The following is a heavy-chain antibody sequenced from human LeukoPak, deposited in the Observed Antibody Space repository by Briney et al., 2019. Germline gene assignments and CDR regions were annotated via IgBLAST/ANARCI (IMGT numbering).Heavy chain of an antibody. J-gene: IGHJ4*02. CDR1: GGSISSYY. CDR2: IYYSGST. D-gene: IGHD6-19*01. V-gene: IGHV4-59*01. CDR3: ARGGGWSPYYFDY. Sequence: PSETLSLTFTVSGGSISSYYWSWIRQPPGKGLEWIGYIYYSGSTNCNPSLKSRVTISVDTSKNQFSLKVSSVTAADTAVYFCARGGGWSPYYFDYWGQGTLVTVSS.